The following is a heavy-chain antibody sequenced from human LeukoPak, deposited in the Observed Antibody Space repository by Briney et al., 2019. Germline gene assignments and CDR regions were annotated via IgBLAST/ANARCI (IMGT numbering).Heavy chain of an antibody. V-gene: IGHV4-59*01. D-gene: IGHD5-18*01. Sequence: SETLSLTCTVSGGSISSYYWSWIRQPPGKGLEWIGYIYYSGSTNYNPSLKSRVTISVDTSKNQFSLKLSSVTAADTAVYYCARTAMDSYYYYYYMDVWGKGTTVTVSS. CDR2: IYYSGST. CDR1: GGSISSYY. J-gene: IGHJ6*03. CDR3: ARTAMDSYYYYYYMDV.